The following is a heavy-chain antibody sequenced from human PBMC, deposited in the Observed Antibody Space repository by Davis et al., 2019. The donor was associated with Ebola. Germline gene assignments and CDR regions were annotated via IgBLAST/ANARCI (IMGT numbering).Heavy chain of an antibody. Sequence: GGSLRLSCAASGFTFSSYDMHWVRQAPGKGLEWVAVISYDGSNKYYADSVKGRFTISRDNSKNTQYLQMNSLRAEDTAVYYCASSKGDFWSGYYTLDYWGQGTLVTVSS. V-gene: IGHV3-30*03. D-gene: IGHD3-3*01. CDR3: ASSKGDFWSGYYTLDY. CDR1: GFTFSSYD. CDR2: ISYDGSNK. J-gene: IGHJ4*02.